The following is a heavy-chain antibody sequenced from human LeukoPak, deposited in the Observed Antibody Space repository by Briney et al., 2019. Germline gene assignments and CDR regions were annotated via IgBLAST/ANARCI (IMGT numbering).Heavy chain of an antibody. V-gene: IGHV1-2*02. D-gene: IGHD2/OR15-2a*01. CDR3: ARGVGPIF. J-gene: IGHJ4*02. CDR2: INPNSGGT. Sequence: ASVKASCKASGYTFTAYYMYWVRQAPGQGFEWMGWINPNSGGTNYAQKFQGRVTMTRDTSISTACMELSRLRSDDTAVYYCARGVGPIFWGQGTLVTVSS. CDR1: GYTFTAYY.